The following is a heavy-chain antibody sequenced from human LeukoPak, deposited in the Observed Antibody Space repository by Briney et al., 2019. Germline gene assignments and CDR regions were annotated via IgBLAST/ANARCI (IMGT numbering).Heavy chain of an antibody. CDR3: ASHSSGYFFWFDP. Sequence: SETLSLTCTVSGGSISSSFWSWIRQPPGKGLEWIGYIYHSGTTNYNPSLKSRLTISVDTSENQFSLKLTSVTAADTAVYYCASHSSGYFFWFDPWGQGTLVTVSS. CDR1: GGSISSSF. D-gene: IGHD3-22*01. V-gene: IGHV4-59*01. J-gene: IGHJ5*02. CDR2: IYHSGTT.